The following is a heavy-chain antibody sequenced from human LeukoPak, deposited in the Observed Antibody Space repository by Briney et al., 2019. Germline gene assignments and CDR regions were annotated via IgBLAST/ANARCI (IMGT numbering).Heavy chain of an antibody. V-gene: IGHV5-51*01. J-gene: IGHJ4*02. CDR1: GYSFTSYW. D-gene: IGHD2-2*01. CDR3: ARRSKGYCSSTSCYPPDY. Sequence: GGSLKISCKGSGYSFTSYWIGWVRQMPGKGREWMGIIYPGDSDTRYSPSFQGQVTISADKSISTAYLQWSSLKASDTAMYYCARRSKGYCSSTSCYPPDYWGQGTLVTVSS. CDR2: IYPGDSDT.